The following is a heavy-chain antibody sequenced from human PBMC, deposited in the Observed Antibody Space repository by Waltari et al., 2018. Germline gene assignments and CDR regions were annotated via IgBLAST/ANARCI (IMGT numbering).Heavy chain of an antibody. J-gene: IGHJ4*02. Sequence: QVQLVESGGGVVQPGGSLRLSCAASGFTFSSYGMHWVRQAPGKGLEWVAFIRYDGSNKYYADSVKGRFTISRDNSKNTLYLQMNSLRAEDTAVYYCAKESLGYSGYDYYFDYWGQGTLVTVSS. D-gene: IGHD5-12*01. CDR2: IRYDGSNK. V-gene: IGHV3-30*02. CDR1: GFTFSSYG. CDR3: AKESLGYSGYDYYFDY.